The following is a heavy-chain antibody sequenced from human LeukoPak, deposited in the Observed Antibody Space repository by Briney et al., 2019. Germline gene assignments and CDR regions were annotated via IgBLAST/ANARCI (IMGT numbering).Heavy chain of an antibody. CDR1: GFTFSGYS. CDR3: ARERQNKDFWSGGDY. Sequence: GGSLRLSCAGSGFTFSGYSLNWVRQAPGKGLEWVSSITSSGSSMYYADSVKGRFTISRDNAKNSLYLQMNTLRPEDTAVYYCARERQNKDFWSGGDYWGQGTLVTVSS. J-gene: IGHJ4*02. CDR2: ITSSGSSM. D-gene: IGHD3-3*01. V-gene: IGHV3-21*01.